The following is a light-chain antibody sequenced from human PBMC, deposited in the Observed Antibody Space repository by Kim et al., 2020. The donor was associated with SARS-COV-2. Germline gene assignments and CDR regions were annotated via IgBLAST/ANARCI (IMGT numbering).Light chain of an antibody. CDR3: QTYNDNDWV. CDR2: EDR. V-gene: IGLV6-57*01. J-gene: IGLJ3*02. Sequence: NFMLTQSHSVSESPGKTITITCTRSSGSINSNYVQWFQQRPGSFPTTVIFEDRDSSSGVSDRFFGSIDTSSNSASLTISGLKTEDEADYYCQTYNDNDWVFGGGTKVTVL. CDR1: SGSINSNY.